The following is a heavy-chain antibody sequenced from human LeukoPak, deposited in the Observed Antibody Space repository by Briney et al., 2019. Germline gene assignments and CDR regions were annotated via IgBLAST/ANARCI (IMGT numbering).Heavy chain of an antibody. CDR1: GFSLNTSGMR. CDR3: TRMNYDGFDV. D-gene: IGHD1-7*01. Sequence: SGPALVKPTQTLTLTCTFSGFSLNTSGMRVSWIRQPPGKALEWLARIDWDDDKFYSTSLKTRLTISKDTSKNQVVLTMTNMDPVDTATYYCTRMNYDGFDVWGQGTVVTVSS. V-gene: IGHV2-70*04. J-gene: IGHJ3*01. CDR2: IDWDDDK.